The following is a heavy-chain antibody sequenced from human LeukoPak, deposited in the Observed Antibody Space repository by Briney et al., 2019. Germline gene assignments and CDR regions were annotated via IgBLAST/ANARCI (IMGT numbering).Heavy chain of an antibody. Sequence: ASVKVSCKAPGYTFTSYYMHWVRQAPGQGLQWMGEIIPLFGTRNYAQKFQGRLTITADESTTTAYMDLSSLTSEDTAVYYCVVSGGWYGVWGQGTLVTVSS. CDR1: GYTFTSYY. CDR3: VVSGGWYGV. V-gene: IGHV1-69*13. D-gene: IGHD6-19*01. J-gene: IGHJ4*02. CDR2: IIPLFGTR.